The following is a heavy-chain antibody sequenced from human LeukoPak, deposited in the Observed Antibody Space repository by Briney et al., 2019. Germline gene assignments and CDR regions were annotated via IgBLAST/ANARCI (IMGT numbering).Heavy chain of an antibody. CDR1: GGSFSGYY. V-gene: IGHV4-34*01. Sequence: PSETLSLTCAVYGGSFSGYYWSRIRPPPGKGRAWVGEINHSGSTNYNPSLKSQVTISVDTSKNQFSLKLSSVTAADTALYYCARGARYYYDSSGYYLDYWGQGTLVTVSS. D-gene: IGHD3-22*01. J-gene: IGHJ4*02. CDR2: INHSGST. CDR3: ARGARYYYDSSGYYLDY.